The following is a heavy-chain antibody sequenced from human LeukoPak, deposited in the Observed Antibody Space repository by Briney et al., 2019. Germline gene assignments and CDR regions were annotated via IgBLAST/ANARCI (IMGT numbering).Heavy chain of an antibody. CDR3: ARVGYSSSWYRYYYYGMDV. Sequence: GGSLRLSCAASGFTFNTFSMNWVRQAPGKGLEWVSYISSSSSTIYYADSVKGRFTISRDNAKNSLYLQMNSLRAEDTAVYYCARVGYSSSWYRYYYYGMDVWGQGTTVTVSS. D-gene: IGHD6-13*01. CDR2: ISSSSSTI. J-gene: IGHJ6*02. CDR1: GFTFNTFS. V-gene: IGHV3-48*04.